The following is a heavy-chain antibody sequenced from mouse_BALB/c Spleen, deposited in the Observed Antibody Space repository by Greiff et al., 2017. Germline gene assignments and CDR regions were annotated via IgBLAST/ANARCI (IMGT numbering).Heavy chain of an antibody. D-gene: IGHD2-2*01. V-gene: IGHV14-3*02. CDR2: IDPANGNT. Sequence: EVKVEESGAELVKPGASVKLSCTASGFNIKDTYMHWVKQRPEQGLEWIGRIDPANGNTKYDPKFQGKATITADTSSNTAYLQLSSLTSEDTAVYYCARDGYDVAYWGQGTLVTVSA. CDR1: GFNIKDTY. CDR3: ARDGYDVAY. J-gene: IGHJ3*01.